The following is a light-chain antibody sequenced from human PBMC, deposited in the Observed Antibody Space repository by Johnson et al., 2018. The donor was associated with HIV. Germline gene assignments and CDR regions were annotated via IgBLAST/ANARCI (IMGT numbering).Light chain of an antibody. CDR1: SSNIGNNY. V-gene: IGLV1-51*02. J-gene: IGLJ1*01. CDR2: ENN. Sequence: QSMLTQPPSVSEAPGQKVTISCSGSSSNIGNNYVSWYQQLPGTAPKLLIYENNMRPSGIPDRFSGSKSGTSATLGIAGLQTGAEADYYCGTWDNSLSTGAGLGTGTKVTVL. CDR3: GTWDNSLSTGAG.